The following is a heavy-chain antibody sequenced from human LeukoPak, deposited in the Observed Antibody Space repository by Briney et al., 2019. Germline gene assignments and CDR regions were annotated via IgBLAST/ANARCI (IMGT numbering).Heavy chain of an antibody. J-gene: IGHJ4*02. V-gene: IGHV3-48*01. CDR2: ISSSSSTI. Sequence: GGSLRLSCAASGFTFSSYSMNWVRQAPGKGLEWVSYISSSSSTIYYADSVKGRFTISRDNAKNSLYLQMNSLRAEDTAVYYCAREQSGRYWGQGTLVTVSS. CDR3: AREQSGRY. CDR1: GFTFSSYS. D-gene: IGHD6-19*01.